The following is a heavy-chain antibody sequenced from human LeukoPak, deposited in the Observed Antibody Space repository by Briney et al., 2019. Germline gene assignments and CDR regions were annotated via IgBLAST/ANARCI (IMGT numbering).Heavy chain of an antibody. CDR3: ARLLSKNLAARQPPRGYFDL. V-gene: IGHV4-59*01. D-gene: IGHD6-6*01. J-gene: IGHJ2*01. CDR1: GGSISSYY. Sequence: SETLSLTCTVSGGSISSYYWSWIRQPPGKGLEWIGYIYYSGSTNYNPSLKSRVTISVDTSKNQFSLKLSSVIAADTAVYYCARLLSKNLAARQPPRGYFDLWGRGTLVTVSS. CDR2: IYYSGST.